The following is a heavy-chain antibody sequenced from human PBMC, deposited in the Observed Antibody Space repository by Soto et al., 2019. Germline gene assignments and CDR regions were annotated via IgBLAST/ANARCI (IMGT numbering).Heavy chain of an antibody. CDR3: ARQGDYGDYFDY. CDR2: IYYSGSI. J-gene: IGHJ4*02. D-gene: IGHD4-17*01. Sequence: SETLSLTCIVSGSSISPFYWGWIRQPPGKGLEWIGSIYYSGSIYYNPSLKSRVTISVDTSKNQFSLKLSSVTAADTAMYYCARQGDYGDYFDYWGQGTLVTVSS. CDR1: GSSISPFY. V-gene: IGHV4-39*01.